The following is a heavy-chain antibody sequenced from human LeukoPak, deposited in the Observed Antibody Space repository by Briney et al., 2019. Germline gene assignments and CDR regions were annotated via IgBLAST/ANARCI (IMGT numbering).Heavy chain of an antibody. D-gene: IGHD1-20*01. CDR2: IKQDGSEK. V-gene: IGHV3-7*01. Sequence: GGSLRLSCAASGFTFSSYWMSWVRQAPGKGLEWVANIKQDGSEKYYVGSVKGRFTISRDNAKNSLYLQMNSLRAEDTAVYYCARRGYDSPRGYYFDYWGQGTLVTVSS. CDR3: ARRGYDSPRGYYFDY. CDR1: GFTFSSYW. J-gene: IGHJ4*02.